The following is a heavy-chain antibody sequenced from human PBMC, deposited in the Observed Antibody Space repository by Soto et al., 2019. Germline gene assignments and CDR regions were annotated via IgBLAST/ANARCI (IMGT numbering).Heavy chain of an antibody. CDR3: ARDIAAGRLDY. J-gene: IGHJ4*02. Sequence: SETLSLTCTVSGGSISSYYWSLIRQPPEKGLEWIGYINYSGSTNYNPSLKSRVTISVDTSKNQFTLKLSAVTAADTAVYYCARDIAAGRLDYWGQGTLVTVSS. CDR2: INYSGST. D-gene: IGHD6-13*01. CDR1: GGSISSYY. V-gene: IGHV4-59*01.